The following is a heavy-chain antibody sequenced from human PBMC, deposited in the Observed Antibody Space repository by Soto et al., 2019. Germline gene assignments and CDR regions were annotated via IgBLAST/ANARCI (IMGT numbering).Heavy chain of an antibody. J-gene: IGHJ4*02. CDR1: GFTALSYA. CDR2: LNSGVDGT. Sequence: QVRLIQSGPEMMQPGASVRVSCTASGFTALSYAFHWVRQAPGQGPEWLGWLNSGVDGTSYSQRLQCRVTISRDTSTNTVYLEVKSLTSEDTAVYYCAREVKGVTSFDYWGQGTLVTVSS. V-gene: IGHV1-3*04. D-gene: IGHD3-10*01. CDR3: AREVKGVTSFDY.